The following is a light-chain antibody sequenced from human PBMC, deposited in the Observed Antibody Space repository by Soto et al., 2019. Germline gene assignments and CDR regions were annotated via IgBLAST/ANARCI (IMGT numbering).Light chain of an antibody. CDR3: QQYNSYSRT. J-gene: IGKJ1*01. CDR1: QSISSW. Sequence: DIQMTQSPSTLSASVGDRVTITCRASQSISSWLAWYQQKPGKAPKLLTYDASSLESGVPSRFSGSGSGTEFTLTISSLQPDDFATYYRQQYNSYSRTFGQGTKVDIK. V-gene: IGKV1-5*01. CDR2: DAS.